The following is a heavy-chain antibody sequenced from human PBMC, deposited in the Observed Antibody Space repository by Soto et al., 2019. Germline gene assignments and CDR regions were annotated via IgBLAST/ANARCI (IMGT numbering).Heavy chain of an antibody. D-gene: IGHD2-2*01. CDR3: ARRVPAAPNWFDP. Sequence: SETLSLTCAVSGGSISSGTWWSWVRQPPGRGLEWIGEIYHSGSPNYNPSLKSRVTMSVDKSKNLFSLRLSSVTAADSALYYCARRVPAAPNWFDPWGQGTLLPVSS. CDR2: IYHSGSP. V-gene: IGHV4-4*02. J-gene: IGHJ5*02. CDR1: GGSISSGTW.